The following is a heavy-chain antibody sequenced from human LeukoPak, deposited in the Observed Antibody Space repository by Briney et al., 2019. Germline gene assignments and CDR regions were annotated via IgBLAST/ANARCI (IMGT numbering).Heavy chain of an antibody. V-gene: IGHV3-74*03. CDR1: GFIFSTYW. D-gene: IGHD1-14*01. Sequence: PGGSLRLSCAASGFIFSTYWMHWVRRAPGKGLVWVSRINTDGRIISYVDSVKGRFTSSRDNAKNTVYLQINSLRVEDTALYYCVAGIGDYWGQGSLVTVSS. CDR3: VAGIGDY. CDR2: INTDGRII. J-gene: IGHJ4*02.